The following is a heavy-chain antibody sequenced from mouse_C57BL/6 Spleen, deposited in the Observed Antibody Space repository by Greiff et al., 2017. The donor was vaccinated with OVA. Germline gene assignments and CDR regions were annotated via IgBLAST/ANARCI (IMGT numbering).Heavy chain of an antibody. V-gene: IGHV3-6*01. Sequence: EVKLQESGPGLVKPSQSLSLTCSVPGYSITSGYYWNWIRQFPGNKLEWMGYISYDGSNNYNPSLKNRISITRDTSKNQFFLKLNSVTTEDTATYYCARNYPYYFDYWGQGTTLTVSS. CDR3: ARNYPYYFDY. CDR2: ISYDGSN. J-gene: IGHJ2*01. CDR1: GYSITSGYY. D-gene: IGHD2-1*01.